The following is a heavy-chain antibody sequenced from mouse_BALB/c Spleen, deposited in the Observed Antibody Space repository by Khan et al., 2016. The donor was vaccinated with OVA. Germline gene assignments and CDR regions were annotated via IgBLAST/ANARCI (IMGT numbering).Heavy chain of an antibody. CDR1: GFTFSDYG. Sequence: EVELVESGGGLVQPGGSRKLSCAASGFTFSDYGMAWVRQAPGKGPEWVAFISDLAYSIYYADTVTGRFTISRENAKNPLYLEMRSLRSEDTAIYDCARGGGTAPFAYWGRGTLVTVSA. CDR2: ISDLAYSI. J-gene: IGHJ3*01. V-gene: IGHV5-15*02. D-gene: IGHD1-2*01. CDR3: ARGGGTAPFAY.